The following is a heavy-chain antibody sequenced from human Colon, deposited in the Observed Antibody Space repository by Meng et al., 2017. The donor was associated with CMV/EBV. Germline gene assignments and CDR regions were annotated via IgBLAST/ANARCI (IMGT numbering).Heavy chain of an antibody. V-gene: IGHV3-7*04. CDR1: GFTFNTYW. Sequence: GESLKISCAASGFTFNTYWMSWVRQAPGKGLEWVANINQDGTEKYYVDSVKGQFTIFRDNAKSSLYLQMNSLRAEDTAVYYCGGGGYQLDYWGQGSLVTVSS. J-gene: IGHJ4*02. D-gene: IGHD3-22*01. CDR2: INQDGTEK. CDR3: GGGGYQLDY.